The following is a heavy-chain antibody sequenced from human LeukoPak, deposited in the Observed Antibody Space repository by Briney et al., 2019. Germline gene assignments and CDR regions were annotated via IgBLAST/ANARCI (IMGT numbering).Heavy chain of an antibody. CDR3: ARAPSFVDYYYYGMDV. CDR1: GGSISSYC. CDR2: IYYSGST. Sequence: SETLSLTCTVSGGSISSYCWSWVRQPPGKGLEWIGYIYYSGSTNYNPSLKSRVTISVDTSKNQFSLKLSSVTAADTAVYYCARAPSFVDYYYYGMDVWGQGTTVTVSS. V-gene: IGHV4-59*01. D-gene: IGHD3-16*01. J-gene: IGHJ6*02.